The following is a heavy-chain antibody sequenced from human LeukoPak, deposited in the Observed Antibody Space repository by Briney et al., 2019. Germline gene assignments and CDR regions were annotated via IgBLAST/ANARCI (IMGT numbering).Heavy chain of an antibody. Sequence: GGSLRLSCAASGFTFTTYAMSWVRQAPGKGLEWVSGVSGSGATTSYAYSVKGRFTISRDNSKNTLYLQMNTLRADDTAVYYCAKGAAYCGGDCFLYYFNYWGQGPLVTVSS. V-gene: IGHV3-23*01. CDR3: AKGAAYCGGDCFLYYFNY. CDR2: VSGSGATT. CDR1: GFTFTTYA. D-gene: IGHD2-21*02. J-gene: IGHJ4*02.